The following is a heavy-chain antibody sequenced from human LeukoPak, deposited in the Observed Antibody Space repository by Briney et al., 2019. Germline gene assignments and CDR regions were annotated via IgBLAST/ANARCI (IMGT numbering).Heavy chain of an antibody. CDR1: GFTSSSYA. CDR2: ISGSGGIT. CDR3: AKFLPTHIVVANYYFDY. Sequence: PGGSLRLSCAASGFTSSSYAMSWVRQAPGKGLEWVSAISGSGGITYYADSVKGRFTISRDNSKNTLYLQMNSLRAEDTAVYYCAKFLPTHIVVANYYFDYWGQGTLVTVSS. D-gene: IGHD2-21*01. J-gene: IGHJ4*02. V-gene: IGHV3-23*01.